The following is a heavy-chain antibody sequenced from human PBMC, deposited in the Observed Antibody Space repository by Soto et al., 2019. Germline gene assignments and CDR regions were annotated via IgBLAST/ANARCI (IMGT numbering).Heavy chain of an antibody. D-gene: IGHD6-19*01. Sequence: PSETLSLTCTVSGGSISSYYWSWIRQPPGKGLEWIGYIYYSGSTNYNPSLKSRVTISVDTSKNQFSLKLSSVTAADTAVYYCARDRGSGWDYYYYGMDVWGQGTTVTVS. CDR1: GGSISSYY. J-gene: IGHJ6*02. V-gene: IGHV4-59*01. CDR2: IYYSGST. CDR3: ARDRGSGWDYYYYGMDV.